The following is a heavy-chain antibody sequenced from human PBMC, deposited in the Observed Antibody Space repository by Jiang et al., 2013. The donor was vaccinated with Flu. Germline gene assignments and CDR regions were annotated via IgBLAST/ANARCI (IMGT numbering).Heavy chain of an antibody. Sequence: SGAEVKKPGASVKVSCKASGYTFTSYGISWVRQAPGQGLEWMGWISAYNGNTNYAQKLQGRVTMTTDTSTSTAYMELRSLRSDDTAVYYCARFRYYYDSSALRGYFDYWGQGTLVTVSS. CDR2: ISAYNGNT. V-gene: IGHV1-18*01. D-gene: IGHD3-22*01. J-gene: IGHJ4*02. CDR1: GYTFTSYG. CDR3: ARFRYYYDSSALRGYFDY.